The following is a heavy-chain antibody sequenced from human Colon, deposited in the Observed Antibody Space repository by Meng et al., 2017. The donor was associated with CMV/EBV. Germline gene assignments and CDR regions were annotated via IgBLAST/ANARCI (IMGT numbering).Heavy chain of an antibody. V-gene: IGHV3-21*01. CDR1: GFTFSSFS. J-gene: IGHJ4*02. Sequence: GESLKISCAASGFTFSSFSMNWVRQAPGKGLEWVSSISSSSSYIYYADSVKGRFTISRDNAKNSLYLQMNSLRAEDTAVYYCSYSSSSRGDYWGQGTLVTVSS. CDR3: SYSSSSRGDY. CDR2: ISSSSSYI. D-gene: IGHD6-6*01.